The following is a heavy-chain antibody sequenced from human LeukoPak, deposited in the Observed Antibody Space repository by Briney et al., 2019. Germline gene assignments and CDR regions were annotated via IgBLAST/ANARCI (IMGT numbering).Heavy chain of an antibody. Sequence: GGSLRLSCAASGFTLSNYWMHWVRQAPGKGLVWVSRINSEGSSTTYADSVRGRFTISRDNAKNTLYLQMNSLRAEDTAVYYCAREVTYRGSYYFDYWGQGTLVTVSS. D-gene: IGHD1-26*01. CDR2: INSEGSST. CDR1: GFTLSNYW. J-gene: IGHJ4*02. CDR3: AREVTYRGSYYFDY. V-gene: IGHV3-74*01.